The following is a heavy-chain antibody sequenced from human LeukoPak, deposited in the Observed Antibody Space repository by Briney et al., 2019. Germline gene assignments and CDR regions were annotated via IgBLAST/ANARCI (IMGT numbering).Heavy chain of an antibody. J-gene: IGHJ4*02. CDR3: AREIFYGSGGYYRG. CDR1: GGSISSYY. CDR2: IFHTGST. Sequence: SETLSLTCTVSGGSISSYYWSWIRQPPGKGLEWIGSIFHTGSTYYNASLKSRVTISVDTSKNQFSVKLSSVTVADTAVYYCAREIFYGSGGYYRGWGQGTLVTVSS. V-gene: IGHV4-4*08. D-gene: IGHD3-10*01.